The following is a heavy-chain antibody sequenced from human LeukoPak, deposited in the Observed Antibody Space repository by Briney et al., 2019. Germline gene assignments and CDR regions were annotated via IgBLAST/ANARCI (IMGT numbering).Heavy chain of an antibody. D-gene: IGHD3-3*01. J-gene: IGHJ5*02. Sequence: GGSLRLSCAASGFTFSSYAMSWVRQAPGKGLEWVSAISGSGGSTYYADSVKGRFTISRDNSKNTLYLQMNSLRAEDTAVYYCAKDPITILGVVIDNWFDPWGQGTLVTVSS. CDR1: GFTFSSYA. CDR2: ISGSGGST. V-gene: IGHV3-23*01. CDR3: AKDPITILGVVIDNWFDP.